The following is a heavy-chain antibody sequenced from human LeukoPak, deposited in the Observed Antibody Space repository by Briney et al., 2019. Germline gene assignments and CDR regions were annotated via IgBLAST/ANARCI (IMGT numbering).Heavy chain of an antibody. D-gene: IGHD3-22*01. J-gene: IGHJ3*02. CDR2: IYSGGST. Sequence: GGSLRLSCAASGFTVSSNYMSWVRQAPGKGLEWVSVIYSGGSTYYADSVKGRFTISRDNSKNTLYLQMNSLRAEDTAVYYCASRDYYDSSGYNYAFDIWGQGTMVTVSS. V-gene: IGHV3-53*01. CDR1: GFTVSSNY. CDR3: ASRDYYDSSGYNYAFDI.